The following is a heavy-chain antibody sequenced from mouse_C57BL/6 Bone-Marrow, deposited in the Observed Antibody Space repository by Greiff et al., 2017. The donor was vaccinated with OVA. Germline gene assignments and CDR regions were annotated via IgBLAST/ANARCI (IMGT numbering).Heavy chain of an antibody. D-gene: IGHD4-1*01. CDR3: ARDGGLGPAWFAY. J-gene: IGHJ3*01. CDR2: ISDGGSYT. CDR1: GFTFSSYA. V-gene: IGHV5-4*01. Sequence: EVQGVESGGGLVKPGGSLKLSCAASGFTFSSYAMSWVRQTPEKRLEWVATISDGGSYTYYPDNVKGRFTISRDNAKNNLYLQMSHLKSEDTAMYYCARDGGLGPAWFAYWGQGTLVTVSA.